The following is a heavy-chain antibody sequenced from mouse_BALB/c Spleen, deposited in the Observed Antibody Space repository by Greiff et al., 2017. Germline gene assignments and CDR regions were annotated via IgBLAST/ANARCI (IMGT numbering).Heavy chain of an antibody. CDR1: GYTFTDYE. CDR2: IDPETGGT. Sequence: QVQLQQPGAELVKPGASVKLSCKASGYTFTDYEMHWVKQTPVHGLEWIGAIDPETGGTAYNQKFKGKATLTADKSSSTAYMELRSLTSEDSAVYYCTRGDYYGYPFFDYWGQGTTLTVSS. V-gene: IGHV1-15*01. D-gene: IGHD1-2*01. J-gene: IGHJ2*01. CDR3: TRGDYYGYPFFDY.